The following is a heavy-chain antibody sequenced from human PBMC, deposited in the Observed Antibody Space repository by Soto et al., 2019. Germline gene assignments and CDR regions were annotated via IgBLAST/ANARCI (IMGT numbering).Heavy chain of an antibody. V-gene: IGHV3-7*04. D-gene: IGHD1-26*01. CDR2: IKEDVSEK. J-gene: IGHJ4*02. Sequence: EVQLVESGGGLVQSGGSLRLSCEASGFIFITYWMNWVRQAPGKGLEWLASIKEDVSEKQYVDSVKGRFTISRDNATNSLYLQLNSLSEEDTAVYYCARAISGAFALWGQRTVVIVSS. CDR3: ARAISGAFAL. CDR1: GFIFITYW.